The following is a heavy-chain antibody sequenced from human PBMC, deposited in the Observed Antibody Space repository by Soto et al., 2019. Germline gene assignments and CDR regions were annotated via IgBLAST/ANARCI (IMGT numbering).Heavy chain of an antibody. D-gene: IGHD3-10*01. CDR3: VRGLLWFGELSPFGY. CDR1: GYTFTSYA. V-gene: IGHV1-3*01. J-gene: IGHJ4*02. Sequence: QVQLVQSGAEVKKPGASVKVSCKASGYTFTSYAVHWVRQAPGQRLEWMGWINAGNGNTKYSQKLQGRVTITRDTSXXTVYMELSSLRSEDTAVYYCVRGLLWFGELSPFGYWGQGTLVTVSS. CDR2: INAGNGNT.